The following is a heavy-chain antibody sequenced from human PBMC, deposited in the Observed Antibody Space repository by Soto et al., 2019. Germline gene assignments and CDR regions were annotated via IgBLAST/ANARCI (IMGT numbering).Heavy chain of an antibody. CDR1: GGSISSYY. D-gene: IGHD4-17*01. J-gene: IGHJ4*02. Sequence: PSETLSLTWTVSGGSISSYYWSWIRQPPGKGLEWIGYIYYSGSTNYNPSLKSRVTISVDTSKNQFSLKLSSVTAADTAVYYCARDNGGDYDYWGQGTLVTVSS. CDR3: ARDNGGDYDY. CDR2: IYYSGST. V-gene: IGHV4-59*01.